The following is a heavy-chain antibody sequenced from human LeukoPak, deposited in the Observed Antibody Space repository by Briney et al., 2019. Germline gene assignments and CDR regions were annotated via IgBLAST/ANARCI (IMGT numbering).Heavy chain of an antibody. CDR2: ISSSGSTI. V-gene: IGHV3-11*01. D-gene: IGHD2-21*01. CDR1: GFSFSDYY. Sequence: GGSLRLSCAASGFSFSDYYMSWIRPAPGKGRVGVSYISSSGSTIYYADSVKGRFTVSRDNAKNSLYLQTNSLRAEDTAVYYCASRVVVSRPGAFDIWGQGTMVTVSS. J-gene: IGHJ3*02. CDR3: ASRVVVSRPGAFDI.